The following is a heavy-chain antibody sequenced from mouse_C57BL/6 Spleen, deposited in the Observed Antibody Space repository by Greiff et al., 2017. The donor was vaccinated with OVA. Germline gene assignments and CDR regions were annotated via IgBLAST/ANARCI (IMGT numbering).Heavy chain of an antibody. D-gene: IGHD1-1*01. V-gene: IGHV1-81*01. CDR2: IYPRSGNT. Sequence: QVHVKQSGAELARPGASVKLSCKASGYTFTSYGISWVKQRTGQGLEWIGEIYPRSGNTYYNEKFKGKATLTADKSSSTAYMELRSLTSEDSAVYFCARDYGSSYGDWYFDVWGTGTTVTVSS. J-gene: IGHJ1*03. CDR3: ARDYGSSYGDWYFDV. CDR1: GYTFTSYG.